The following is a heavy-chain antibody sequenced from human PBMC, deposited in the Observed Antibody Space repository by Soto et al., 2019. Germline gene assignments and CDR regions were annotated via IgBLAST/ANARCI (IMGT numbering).Heavy chain of an antibody. CDR2: IKQDGSEI. CDR3: AKSLSAIPGDS. J-gene: IGHJ4*02. D-gene: IGHD2-2*01. Sequence: MSWVRQGPGKGPEWVANIKQDGSEIYYVDSVKGRFTISRDNAKSSLYLQMTSLRAEDTAVYHCAKSLSAIPGDSWGQGTLVTVSS. V-gene: IGHV3-7*05.